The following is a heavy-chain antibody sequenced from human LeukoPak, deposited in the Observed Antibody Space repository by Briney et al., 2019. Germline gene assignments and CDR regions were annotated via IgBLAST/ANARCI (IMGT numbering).Heavy chain of an antibody. D-gene: IGHD3-16*01. CDR3: ARGLGLRLRPSRFDP. CDR2: FSAYTGDT. Sequence: GASVKVSCKTSGYTFINHGIGWVRQAPGQGLRWMGGFSAYTGDTHYVQKFNDRVTMTIDTSTSTAYMELTSLRSDDTAFYYCARGLGLRLRPSRFDPWGQGTLVTVSS. CDR1: GYTFINHG. V-gene: IGHV1-18*01. J-gene: IGHJ5*02.